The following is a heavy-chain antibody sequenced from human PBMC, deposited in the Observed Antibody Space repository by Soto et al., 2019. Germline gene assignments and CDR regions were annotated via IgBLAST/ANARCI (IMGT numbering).Heavy chain of an antibody. CDR2: MNPNSGNT. CDR3: SRDRSADGTGWFDP. Sequence: QVQLVQSGAEVKKSGASVKVSCKASGYTFTSYDINWVRQATGQGLEWMGWMNPNSGNTGYAQKFQGRVTMTRNNSISTAYMELSSLRYEDTAVYYCSRDRSADGTGWFDPWGQGTLVTVSS. V-gene: IGHV1-8*01. CDR1: GYTFTSYD. J-gene: IGHJ5*02. D-gene: IGHD6-13*01.